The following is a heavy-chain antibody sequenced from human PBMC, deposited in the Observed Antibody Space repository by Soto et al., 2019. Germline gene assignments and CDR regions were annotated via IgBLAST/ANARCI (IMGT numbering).Heavy chain of an antibody. CDR3: AREAARPPYYYYMDV. Sequence: PGGSLRLSCAASGFTFSSYGMHWVRQAPGKGLEWVAVIWYDGSNKYYADSVKGRFTISRGNSKNTLYLQMNSLRAEDTAVYYCAREAARPPYYYYMDVWGKGTTVTXSS. CDR2: IWYDGSNK. CDR1: GFTFSSYG. D-gene: IGHD6-6*01. V-gene: IGHV3-33*01. J-gene: IGHJ6*03.